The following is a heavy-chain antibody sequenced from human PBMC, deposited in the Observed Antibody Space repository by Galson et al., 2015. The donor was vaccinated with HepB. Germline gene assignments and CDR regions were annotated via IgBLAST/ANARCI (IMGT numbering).Heavy chain of an antibody. D-gene: IGHD3-10*01. CDR1: GFTFSSYA. Sequence: SLRLSCAVSGFTFSSYAMHWVRQAPGKGLEWVAVISYDGSNKFYADSVKGRFTISRDNSKHTLFLQMNSLRTEDTAVYYCARDITSHYWGQGILVTVSS. V-gene: IGHV3-30-3*01. J-gene: IGHJ4*02. CDR2: ISYDGSNK. CDR3: ARDITSHY.